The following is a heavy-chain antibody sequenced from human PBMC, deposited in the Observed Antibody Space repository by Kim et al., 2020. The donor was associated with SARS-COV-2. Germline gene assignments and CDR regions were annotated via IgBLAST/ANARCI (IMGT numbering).Heavy chain of an antibody. D-gene: IGHD2-21*02. CDR3: AKEGLSGAVVTTSGAFDI. V-gene: IGHV3-33*06. CDR1: GFTFSSYG. J-gene: IGHJ3*02. Sequence: GGSLRLSCAASGFTFSSYGMHWVRQAPGEGLEWVAVIWYDGSNKYYADSVKGRFTISRDNSKNTLYLQMNSLRAEDTAVYYCAKEGLSGAVVTTSGAFDIWGQGTMVTVSS. CDR2: IWYDGSNK.